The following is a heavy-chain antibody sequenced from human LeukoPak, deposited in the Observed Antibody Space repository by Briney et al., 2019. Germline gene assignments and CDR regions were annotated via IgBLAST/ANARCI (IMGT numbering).Heavy chain of an antibody. CDR3: ARAATSIMITFGPLGYYYYYMDV. J-gene: IGHJ6*03. CDR2: INPNSGGT. Sequence: ASVKVSCKASGYTFSGYYMHWVRQAPGQGLEWMGWINPNSGGTNYAQKFQGRVTMTRDTSIRTAYMELSRLRSEDTAVYYCARAATSIMITFGPLGYYYYYMDVWGKGTTVTISS. V-gene: IGHV1-2*02. D-gene: IGHD3-16*01. CDR1: GYTFSGYY.